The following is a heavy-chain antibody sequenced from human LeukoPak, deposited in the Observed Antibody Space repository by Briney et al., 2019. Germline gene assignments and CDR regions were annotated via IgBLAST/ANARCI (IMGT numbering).Heavy chain of an antibody. Sequence: SETLSLTCAVYGGSFSGYYWSWIRQPPGKGLEWIGEINHSGSTNYNPSLKSRVTISVDTSKNQFSLKLSSVTAADTAVYYCASGRKYYDSSGYRKYYFDYWGQGTLVTVSS. J-gene: IGHJ4*02. CDR1: GGSFSGYY. V-gene: IGHV4-34*01. D-gene: IGHD3-22*01. CDR3: ASGRKYYDSSGYRKYYFDY. CDR2: INHSGST.